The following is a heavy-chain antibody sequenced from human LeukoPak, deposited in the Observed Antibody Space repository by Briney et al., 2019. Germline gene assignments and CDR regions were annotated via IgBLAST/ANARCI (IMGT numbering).Heavy chain of an antibody. J-gene: IGHJ4*02. CDR3: ANRPKYGDYDY. D-gene: IGHD4-17*01. V-gene: IGHV3-23*01. CDR2: ISGSGGST. CDR1: GFTFSSYA. Sequence: GGSLRLSCAASGFTFSSYAMSWVRQAPGKGLEWVSAISGSGGSTYYADSVKGRFTISRDNSKNTLCLQMSSLRAEGTAVYYCANRPKYGDYDYGAQGTLVSVPS.